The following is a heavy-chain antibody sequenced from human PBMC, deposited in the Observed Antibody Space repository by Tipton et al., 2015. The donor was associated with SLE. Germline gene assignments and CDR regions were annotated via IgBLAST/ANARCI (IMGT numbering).Heavy chain of an antibody. CDR1: GGSVSGSY. CDR2: VYYSGSTHSETT. J-gene: IGHJ6*02. V-gene: IGHV4-59*02. CDR3: ARDRGRDYSMDV. Sequence: TLSLTCTVSGGSVSGSYWSWVRQPPGMGLEWIGFVYYSGSTHSETTNYNPSLERRLSISVDTSKSQFQFSLRLSSVTAADTAVYYCARDRGRDYSMDVWGRGTTVIVSS. D-gene: IGHD6-25*01.